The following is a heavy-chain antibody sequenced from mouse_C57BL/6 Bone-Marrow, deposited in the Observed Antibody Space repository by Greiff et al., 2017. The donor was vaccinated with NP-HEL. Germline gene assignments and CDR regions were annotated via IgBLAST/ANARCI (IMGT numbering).Heavy chain of an antibody. CDR3: ARRLWLRFYAMDY. Sequence: VQLQQPGAELVKPGASVKMSCKASGYTFTSYWITWVKQRPGQGLEWIGDIYPGSGSTNYNEKFKSKATLTVDTSYSTAYMQLSSLTSEDSAVYYCARRLWLRFYAMDYWGQGTSVTVSS. J-gene: IGHJ4*01. D-gene: IGHD2-2*01. CDR2: IYPGSGST. V-gene: IGHV1-55*01. CDR1: GYTFTSYW.